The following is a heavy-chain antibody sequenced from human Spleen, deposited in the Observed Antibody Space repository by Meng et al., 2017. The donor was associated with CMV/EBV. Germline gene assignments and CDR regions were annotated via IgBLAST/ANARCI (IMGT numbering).Heavy chain of an antibody. Sequence: FTRYGISWVRQAPGQGLEWMGWISGYNGRTNYAQNFHGRLTMTADTSTSTAYMELRSLRSEDTAVYYCARALRSIAVVPAADRWFDPWGQGTLVTVSS. D-gene: IGHD2-2*01. CDR1: FTRYG. J-gene: IGHJ5*02. CDR2: ISGYNGRT. V-gene: IGHV1-18*01. CDR3: ARALRSIAVVPAADRWFDP.